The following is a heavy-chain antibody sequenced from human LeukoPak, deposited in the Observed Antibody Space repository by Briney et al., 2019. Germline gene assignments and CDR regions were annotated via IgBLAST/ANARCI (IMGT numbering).Heavy chain of an antibody. Sequence: GGSLRLSCAASGFTFSSHSMNWVRQAPGKGLEWVSSISSSSSYIYYADSVKGRFTISRDNAKNSLYLQMNSLRAEDTAVYYCAKRDASGTGSGYYYMDVWGKGTTVTVSS. D-gene: IGHD1-1*01. J-gene: IGHJ6*03. CDR1: GFTFSSHS. CDR3: AKRDASGTGSGYYYMDV. CDR2: ISSSSSYI. V-gene: IGHV3-21*01.